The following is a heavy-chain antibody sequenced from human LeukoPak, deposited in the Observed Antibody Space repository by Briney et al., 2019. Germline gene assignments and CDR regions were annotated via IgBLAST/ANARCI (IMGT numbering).Heavy chain of an antibody. CDR1: SGSISSGGYS. D-gene: IGHD4-17*01. CDR2: IYHSGRT. V-gene: IGHV4-30-2*01. Sequence: SQTLSLTCAVSSGSISSGGYSWSWLRQPPGKGLEWVGYIYHSGRTYYNPSLKSRVTISVDRSKNRFSLKLSSVTAADTAVYYCASSGYGDYGRFDYWGQGTLVTVSS. J-gene: IGHJ4*02. CDR3: ASSGYGDYGRFDY.